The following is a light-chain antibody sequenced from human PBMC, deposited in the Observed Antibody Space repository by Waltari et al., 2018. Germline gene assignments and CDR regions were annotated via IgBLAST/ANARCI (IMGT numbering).Light chain of an antibody. J-gene: IGLJ2*01. Sequence: QSVLTQPLSVSGTPGQRVPISCSGSSSNLGRNTLNWYQQLPGTTPKLLIHSEKVRPSGVPDRFSGSRSGTSASLAISGLQSDDEGDYYCAVWDGSLNAVLFGGGTKLTVL. CDR2: SEK. V-gene: IGLV1-44*01. CDR1: SSNLGRNT. CDR3: AVWDGSLNAVL.